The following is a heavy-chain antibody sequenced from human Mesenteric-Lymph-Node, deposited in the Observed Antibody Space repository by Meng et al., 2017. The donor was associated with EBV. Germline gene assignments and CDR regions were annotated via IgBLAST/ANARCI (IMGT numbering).Heavy chain of an antibody. CDR1: GDSISSSNW. CDR3: ARESYYDSRGPWFDP. J-gene: IGHJ5*02. V-gene: IGHV4-4*02. Sequence: QRHEPCPGLVQPSATLSLTCAFSGDSISSSNWWSSVRQPTGKGLEWIGEIYQSGRTNYNPSLKSRVTISVDKSKNHFSLKLSSVTAADTAVYYCARESYYDSRGPWFDPWGQGTLVTVLL. D-gene: IGHD3-22*01. CDR2: IYQSGRT.